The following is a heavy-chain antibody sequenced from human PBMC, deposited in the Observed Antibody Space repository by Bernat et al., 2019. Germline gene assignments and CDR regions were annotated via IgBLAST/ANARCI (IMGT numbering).Heavy chain of an antibody. CDR1: GYSFTFYW. CDR2: IDPNT. V-gene: IGHV5-10-1*03. J-gene: IGHJ4*02. D-gene: IGHD4-17*01. CDR3: ARHGDNDYFDF. Sequence: EVQLVQSGAEVKKPGESLRISCKGSGYSFTFYWISWVRQMPGKGLEWMGRIDPNTNYSPSFQVHVTISADKSISTAYLQWSSLNASDTAMYYFARHGDNDYFDFWGQGILVTVSS.